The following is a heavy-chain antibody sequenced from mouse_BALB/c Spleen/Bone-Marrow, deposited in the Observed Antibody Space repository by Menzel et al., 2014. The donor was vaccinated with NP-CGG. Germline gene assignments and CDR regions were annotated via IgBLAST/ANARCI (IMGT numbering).Heavy chain of an antibody. Sequence: VQLVESGPCLVAPSQSLSITCTVSGFSLSRYSIHWIRQPPGNGLEWLGMIWGGGSTDYNSALKSRLSISKDNSKSQVFLKMNSLQTDDTAIYYCARNLRDPFAYWGQGTLVTVSA. J-gene: IGHJ3*01. V-gene: IGHV2-6-4*01. CDR2: IWGGGST. CDR1: GFSLSRYS. CDR3: ARNLRDPFAY.